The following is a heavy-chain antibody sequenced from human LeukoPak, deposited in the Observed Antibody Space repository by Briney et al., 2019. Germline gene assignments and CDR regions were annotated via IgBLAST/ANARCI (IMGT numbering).Heavy chain of an antibody. CDR2: IYYSGST. D-gene: IGHD3-10*01. J-gene: IGHJ4*02. Sequence: PSETLSLTCTVSGGSISSYYWSWIRQPPGKGLEWIGYIYYSGSTNYNPSLKSRVTISVDTSKNQFSLKLSSVTAAGTAVYYCARVGDKFDYWGQGTLVTVSS. CDR3: ARVGDKFDY. V-gene: IGHV4-59*01. CDR1: GGSISSYY.